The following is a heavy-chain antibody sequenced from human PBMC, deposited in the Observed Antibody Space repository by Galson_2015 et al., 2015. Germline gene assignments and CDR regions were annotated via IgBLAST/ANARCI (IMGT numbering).Heavy chain of an antibody. CDR2: MNPNSGNT. Sequence: SVKVSCKASGYTFTSYDINWVRQATGQGLEWMGWMNPNSGNTGYAQKFQGRVTMTRNTSISTAYMELSSLRSEDTAVYYCARGSSWFYYYYYGMDVWGQGTTVTVSS. D-gene: IGHD6-13*01. J-gene: IGHJ6*02. CDR3: ARGSSWFYYYYYGMDV. V-gene: IGHV1-8*01. CDR1: GYTFTSYD.